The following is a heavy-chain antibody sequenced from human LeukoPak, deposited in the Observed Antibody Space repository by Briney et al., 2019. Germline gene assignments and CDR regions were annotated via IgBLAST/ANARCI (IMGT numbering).Heavy chain of an antibody. D-gene: IGHD1-26*01. V-gene: IGHV3-9*01. Sequence: GGSLRLSCAASGFTFDDYAMHWVRQAPGKGLEWVSGISWNSGSIGYADSVKGRFTISRDNAKNSLYLQMNSLRAEDTALYYCAKVGPYGGSYYGDDAFDIWGQGTMVTVSS. J-gene: IGHJ3*02. CDR1: GFTFDDYA. CDR2: ISWNSGSI. CDR3: AKVGPYGGSYYGDDAFDI.